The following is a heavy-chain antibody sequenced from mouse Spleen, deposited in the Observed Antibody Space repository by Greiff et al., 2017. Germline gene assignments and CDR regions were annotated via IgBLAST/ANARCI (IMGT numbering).Heavy chain of an antibody. D-gene: IGHD2-1*01. J-gene: IGHJ3*01. CDR2: IWSDGST. V-gene: IGHV2-6*02. Sequence: QVQLQQSGPGLVAPSQSLSITCTVSGFSLTSYGVHWVRQPPGKGLEWLVVIWSDGSTTYNSALKSRLSISKDNSKSQVFLKMNSLQTDDTAMYYCAREAYGNYGGFAYWGQGTLVTVSA. CDR3: AREAYGNYGGFAY. CDR1: GFSLTSYG.